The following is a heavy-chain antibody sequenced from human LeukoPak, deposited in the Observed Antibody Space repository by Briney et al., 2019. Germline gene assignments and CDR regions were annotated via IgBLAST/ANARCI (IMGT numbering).Heavy chain of an antibody. Sequence: SETLSLTCAVSGGSFSAYSWNWIRQPPGKGLEWIGEINHSGSTNYNPSLKSRVTTSVDTSKSHFSLKLSSVTAADTAVYYCARGRVRFGEFIYFDYWGPGTLVTVSS. CDR1: GGSFSAYS. CDR3: ARGRVRFGEFIYFDY. CDR2: INHSGST. J-gene: IGHJ4*02. D-gene: IGHD3-10*01. V-gene: IGHV4-34*01.